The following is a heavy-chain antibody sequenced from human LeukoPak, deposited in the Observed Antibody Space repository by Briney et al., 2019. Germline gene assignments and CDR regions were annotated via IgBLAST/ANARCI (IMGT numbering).Heavy chain of an antibody. CDR1: GGSISSSNW. J-gene: IGHJ3*02. V-gene: IGHV4-4*02. D-gene: IGHD4-17*01. Sequence: SETLSLTCAVSGGSISSSNWWSWVRQPPGKGLEWIGEIYHSGSTNYNPSLKSRVTISVDKSKNQFSLKLSSVTAADTAVYYCARHGDSRADAFDIWGQGTMVTVSS. CDR3: ARHGDSRADAFDI. CDR2: IYHSGST.